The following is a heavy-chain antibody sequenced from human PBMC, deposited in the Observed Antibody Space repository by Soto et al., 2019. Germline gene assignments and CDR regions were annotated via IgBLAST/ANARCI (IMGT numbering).Heavy chain of an antibody. Sequence: GGSLRLSCAASGFTFSDYYMSWIRQAPGKGLEWVSYISSSGSTIYYADSVKGRFTISRDNAKNSLYLQMNSLRAEDTAVYYCARVPFPDSSGYYYWYFDLWGRGTLVTVSS. CDR1: GFTFSDYY. CDR3: ARVPFPDSSGYYYWYFDL. CDR2: ISSSGSTI. J-gene: IGHJ2*01. V-gene: IGHV3-11*01. D-gene: IGHD3-22*01.